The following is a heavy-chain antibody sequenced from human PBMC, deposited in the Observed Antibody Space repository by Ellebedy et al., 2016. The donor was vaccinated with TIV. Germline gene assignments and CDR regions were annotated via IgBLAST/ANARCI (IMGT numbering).Heavy chain of an antibody. V-gene: IGHV4-4*07. CDR1: GGSISSYY. Sequence: MPSQTLSLTCTVSGGSISSYYWSWIRQPAGKGLEWIGRIYTSGSTNYNTSLKSRVTMSVNTSKNQFSLKLRSVTAADSAVYSCARDLPYYYGMDVWGQGTTVTVSS. CDR3: ARDLPYYYGMDV. CDR2: IYTSGST. J-gene: IGHJ6*02.